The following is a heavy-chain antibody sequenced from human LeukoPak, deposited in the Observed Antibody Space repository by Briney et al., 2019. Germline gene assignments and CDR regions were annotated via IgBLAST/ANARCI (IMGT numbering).Heavy chain of an antibody. J-gene: IGHJ4*02. V-gene: IGHV4-34*01. CDR3: ARARKGLMWFGEVYQF. CDR1: GESSSDYY. D-gene: IGHD3-10*01. Sequence: SETLSLTCIVSGESSSDYYWTWIRQAPGKGLEWIGEVTHSGSAQYNPSLWGRLTMSVDTSKNQISLRLTSVTAADTAIYYCARARKGLMWFGEVYQFWGQGTQVTVSS. CDR2: VTHSGSA.